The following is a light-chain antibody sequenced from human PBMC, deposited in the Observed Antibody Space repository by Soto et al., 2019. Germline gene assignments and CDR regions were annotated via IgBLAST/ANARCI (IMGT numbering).Light chain of an antibody. J-gene: IGLJ2*01. CDR1: SSNIGSSF. V-gene: IGLV1-51*01. Sequence: QSVLTQPPSVSAAPGQKVTIWCSGDSSNIGSSFVSWYQQVPGTAPKLLIYDNDKRHSEIPDRFSASKSGASASLDITGLQTGDEADYHCAAWDTRLSAVLFGGGTKLTVL. CDR3: AAWDTRLSAVL. CDR2: DND.